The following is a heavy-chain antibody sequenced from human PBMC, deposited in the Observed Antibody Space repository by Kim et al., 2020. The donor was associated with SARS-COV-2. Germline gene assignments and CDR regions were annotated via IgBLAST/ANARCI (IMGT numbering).Heavy chain of an antibody. D-gene: IGHD4-17*01. Sequence: DSVKGRFTISRDNAKNSLYLQMNSLRDEDTAVYYCARDRFRGYGDYEQDYWGQGTLVTVSS. V-gene: IGHV3-48*02. CDR3: ARDRFRGYGDYEQDY. J-gene: IGHJ4*02.